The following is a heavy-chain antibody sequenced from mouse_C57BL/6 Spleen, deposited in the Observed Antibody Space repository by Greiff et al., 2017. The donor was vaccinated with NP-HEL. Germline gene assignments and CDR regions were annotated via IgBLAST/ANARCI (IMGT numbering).Heavy chain of an antibody. CDR1: GYTFTSYW. V-gene: IGHV1-69*01. CDR2: IDPSDSYT. D-gene: IGHD2-5*01. Sequence: QVHVKQPGAELVMPGASVKLSCKASGYTFTSYWMHWVKQRPGQGLEWIGEIDPSDSYTNYNQKFKGKSTLTVDKSSSTAYMQLSSLTSEDSAVYYCARSGSNYDFDYWGQGTTLTVSS. J-gene: IGHJ2*01. CDR3: ARSGSNYDFDY.